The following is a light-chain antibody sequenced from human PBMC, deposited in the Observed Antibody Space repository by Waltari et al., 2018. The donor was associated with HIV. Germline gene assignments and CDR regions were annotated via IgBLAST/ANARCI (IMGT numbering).Light chain of an antibody. J-gene: IGLJ2*01. CDR3: GTDHGSGSNFVVV. CDR2: VGTGGIVG. Sequence: QPVVTQPPSASASLGASVTLTCTLSSDYNNYKVDWFQQSPGKGPRFVMRVGTGGIVGSKGDGIPDRFSVLGSGLNRYLTIKNIQGEDEGDYHCGTDHGSGSNFVVVFGGGTKLTVL. V-gene: IGLV9-49*01. CDR1: SDYNNYK.